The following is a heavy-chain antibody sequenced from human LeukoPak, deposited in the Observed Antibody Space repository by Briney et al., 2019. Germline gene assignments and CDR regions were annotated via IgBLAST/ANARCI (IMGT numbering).Heavy chain of an antibody. Sequence: GGSLRLSCAASGFTFSSYAMSWVRQAPGKGLEWVSAVSGSGGSRYYADSVKGRFTISRDNSKNTLYLQMNSLRAEDTAVYYCATWGAADLDYWGQGTLVTVSS. CDR3: ATWGAADLDY. CDR2: VSGSGGSR. J-gene: IGHJ4*02. CDR1: GFTFSSYA. D-gene: IGHD6-13*01. V-gene: IGHV3-23*01.